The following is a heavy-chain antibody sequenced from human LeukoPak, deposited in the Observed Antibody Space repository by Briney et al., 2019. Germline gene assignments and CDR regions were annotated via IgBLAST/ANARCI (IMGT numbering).Heavy chain of an antibody. CDR3: ARDRGYDYGDYGNWFDP. J-gene: IGHJ5*02. Sequence: SETLSLTCAVYGGSFSGYYWSWIRQPPGKGLEWIGEINHSGSTNYNPSLKSRVTISVDTSKNQFSLKLSSVTAADTAVYYCARDRGYDYGDYGNWFDPWGQGTLVTVSS. CDR1: GGSFSGYY. V-gene: IGHV4-34*01. D-gene: IGHD4-17*01. CDR2: INHSGST.